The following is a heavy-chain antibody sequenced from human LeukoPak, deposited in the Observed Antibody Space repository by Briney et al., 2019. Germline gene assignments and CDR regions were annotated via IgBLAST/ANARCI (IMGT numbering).Heavy chain of an antibody. CDR2: ISGSGGST. V-gene: IGHV3-23*01. D-gene: IGHD2-2*01. CDR3: AKAYCSSTSCQRFDY. CDR1: GFTFSSYA. J-gene: IGHJ4*02. Sequence: GGSLRLSCAASGFTFSSYAMSWVRQAPGKGLEWVSAISGSGGSTYYADSVKGRFTISRDNSKNTLYLQMNSLRAEDTAVYYCAKAYCSSTSCQRFDYWGQGTLVTVSS.